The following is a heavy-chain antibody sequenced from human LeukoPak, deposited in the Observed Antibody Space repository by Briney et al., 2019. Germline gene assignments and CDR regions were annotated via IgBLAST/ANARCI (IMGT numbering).Heavy chain of an antibody. D-gene: IGHD3-22*01. Sequence: PGGSLRLSCAASGFTFSSYGMHWVRQAPGKGLEWVAVISYDGSNKYYADSVKGRFTISRDNSKNTLYLQMNSLRAEDTAVYYCARDPDSSGYGAFDIWGQGTMVTVSS. CDR3: ARDPDSSGYGAFDI. V-gene: IGHV3-30*03. J-gene: IGHJ3*02. CDR1: GFTFSSYG. CDR2: ISYDGSNK.